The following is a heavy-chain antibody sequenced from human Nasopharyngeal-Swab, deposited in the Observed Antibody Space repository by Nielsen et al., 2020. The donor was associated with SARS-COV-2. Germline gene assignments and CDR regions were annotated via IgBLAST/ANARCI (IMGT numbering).Heavy chain of an antibody. D-gene: IGHD3-22*01. V-gene: IGHV3-9*01. CDR2: ISWNSGST. CDR3: AKDNNPYYYDSSGYAFDI. Sequence: WIRQPPGKGLEWVSDISWNSGSTGYADSVKGRFTISRDNAKNSLYLQMNSLRAEDTALYYCAKDNNPYYYDSSGYAFDIWGQGTMVTVSS. J-gene: IGHJ3*02.